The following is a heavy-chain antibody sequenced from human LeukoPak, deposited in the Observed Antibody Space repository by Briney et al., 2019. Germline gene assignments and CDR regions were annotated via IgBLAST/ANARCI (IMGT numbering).Heavy chain of an antibody. Sequence: GGSLRLSCAASGFTFSSYSMNWVRQAPGKGLEWVSYISSSSSTIYYADSVKGRFTISRDNAKNSLYLQMNSLRAEDTAVYYCARDLPRYLGAFDIWGQGTMVTVSS. V-gene: IGHV3-48*04. J-gene: IGHJ3*02. D-gene: IGHD3-16*01. CDR1: GFTFSSYS. CDR2: ISSSSSTI. CDR3: ARDLPRYLGAFDI.